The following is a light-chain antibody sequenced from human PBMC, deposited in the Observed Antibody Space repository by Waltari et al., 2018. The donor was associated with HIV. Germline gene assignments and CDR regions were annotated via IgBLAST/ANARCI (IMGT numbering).Light chain of an antibody. CDR2: DVN. CDR1: ASDLRAYNY. J-gene: IGLJ3*02. V-gene: IGLV2-14*03. Sequence: VSGSPGQSITVSCSGTASDLRAYNYVSWFQQHPDKAPQLLIFDVNKRPSGVSNRFSGSKSGSTASLTISGLQPDDEADYFCCSYTTSGTWVFGGGTRVTVL. CDR3: CSYTTSGTWV.